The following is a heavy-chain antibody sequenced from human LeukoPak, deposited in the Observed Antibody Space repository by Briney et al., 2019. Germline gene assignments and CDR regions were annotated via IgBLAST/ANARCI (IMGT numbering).Heavy chain of an antibody. Sequence: TSETLSLTCSVSGGYINNPTYYWGWIRQPPGKGLEWIGSIYYSGSTYYNPSLKSRVTISVDTSKNQFSLKLSSVTAADTAVYYCARHPRRGRPNFDYWGQGTLVTVSS. D-gene: IGHD3-10*01. V-gene: IGHV4-39*01. CDR3: ARHPRRGRPNFDY. J-gene: IGHJ4*02. CDR2: IYYSGST. CDR1: GGYINNPTYY.